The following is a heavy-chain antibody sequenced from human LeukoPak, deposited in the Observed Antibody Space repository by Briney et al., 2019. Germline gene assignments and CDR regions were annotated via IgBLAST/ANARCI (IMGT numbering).Heavy chain of an antibody. J-gene: IGHJ4*02. D-gene: IGHD6-13*01. V-gene: IGHV4-59*01. Sequence: PSETLSLTCTVSVGSISSYYWSWIRQPPGKGLEWIGYIYYSGSTNYNPSLKSRVTISVDTSENQFSLKLSSVTAADTAVYYCARWYSSSWYGEYFDYWGQGTLVTVSS. CDR1: VGSISSYY. CDR2: IYYSGST. CDR3: ARWYSSSWYGEYFDY.